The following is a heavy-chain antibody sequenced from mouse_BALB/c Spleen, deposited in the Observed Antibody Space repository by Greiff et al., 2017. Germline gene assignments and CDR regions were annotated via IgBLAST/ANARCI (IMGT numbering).Heavy chain of an antibody. CDR3: AIDSSGSPFAY. V-gene: IGHV5-9-4*01. D-gene: IGHD3-2*01. CDR2: ISSGGSYT. Sequence: EVKLVESGGGLVKPGGSLKLSCAASGFTFSSYAMSWVRQSPEKRLEWVAEISSGGSYTYYPDTVTGRFTISRDNAKNTLYLEMSSLRSEDTAMYYCAIDSSGSPFAYWGQGTLVTVSA. J-gene: IGHJ3*01. CDR1: GFTFSSYA.